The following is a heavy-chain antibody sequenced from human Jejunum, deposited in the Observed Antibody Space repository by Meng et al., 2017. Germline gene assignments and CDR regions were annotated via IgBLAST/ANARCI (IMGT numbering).Heavy chain of an antibody. V-gene: IGHV4-31*03. J-gene: IGHJ4*02. CDR2: IYYNGNT. Sequence: LLPEPDPGLVTPSQTLSLTCTFSGGYISSSFHYWSWIRQHPGKGLEWIGFIYYNGNTYYKPSLKSRVTISVDTSKNQFSLKLSSVTAADTAVYFCAKGDDSGAYYDYWGQGTLVTVSS. CDR3: AKGDDSGAYYDY. CDR1: GGYISSSFHY. D-gene: IGHD4/OR15-4a*01.